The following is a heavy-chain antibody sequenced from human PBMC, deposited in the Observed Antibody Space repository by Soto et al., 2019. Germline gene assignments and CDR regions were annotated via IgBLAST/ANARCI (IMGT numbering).Heavy chain of an antibody. CDR3: ARFRLPAAAGSNWFDP. CDR1: GYTFTNYA. D-gene: IGHD6-13*01. Sequence: ASVKVSCKASGYTFTNYAMHWVRQAPGQRLEWMGWINAGNGNTKYSQKFQGRVTITRDTSASTAYMELSSLRSEDTAVYYCARFRLPAAAGSNWFDPWGQGTLVTVSS. V-gene: IGHV1-3*01. CDR2: INAGNGNT. J-gene: IGHJ5*02.